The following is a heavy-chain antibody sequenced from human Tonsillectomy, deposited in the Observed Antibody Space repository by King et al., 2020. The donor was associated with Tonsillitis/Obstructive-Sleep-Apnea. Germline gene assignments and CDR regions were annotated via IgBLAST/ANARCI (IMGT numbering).Heavy chain of an antibody. Sequence: VQLVESGGGAVQPGRSLRLSCAASGFTFSSYAMHWVRQAPGKGLEWVAVISYDGSNKYYADSVKGRFTISRDNSKNTLCLLMNSLRAEDTAVYYCARSPGGAYYYYYGMDVWGQGTTVTLSS. CDR3: ARSPGGAYYYYYGMDV. V-gene: IGHV3-30*04. J-gene: IGHJ6*02. D-gene: IGHD3-16*01. CDR1: GFTFSSYA. CDR2: ISYDGSNK.